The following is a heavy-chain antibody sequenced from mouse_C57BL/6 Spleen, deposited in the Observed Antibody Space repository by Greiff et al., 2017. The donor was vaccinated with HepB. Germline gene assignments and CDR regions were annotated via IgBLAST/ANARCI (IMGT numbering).Heavy chain of an antibody. CDR2: INPNNGGT. CDR3: AREGSREYFDV. J-gene: IGHJ1*03. CDR1: GYTFTDYY. Sequence: EVQLQQSGPELVKPGASVKISCKASGYTFTDYYMNWVKQSHGKSLEWIGDINPNNGGTSYNQKFKGKATLTVDKSSSTAYMELRSLTSEDSAVYYCAREGSREYFDVWGTGTTVTVSS. D-gene: IGHD1-1*01. V-gene: IGHV1-26*01.